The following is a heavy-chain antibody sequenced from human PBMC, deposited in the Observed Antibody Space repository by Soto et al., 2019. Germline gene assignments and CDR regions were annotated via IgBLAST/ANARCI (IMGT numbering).Heavy chain of an antibody. Sequence: GGSLRLSCAASGFTFSSYSMNWVRQAPGKGLEWVSSISSSSSYIYYADSVKGRFTISRDNAKNSLYLQRNSLRAEDTAVYYYARDCIGGCTYGRAFDYWGHGTLVTVSS. V-gene: IGHV3-21*01. J-gene: IGHJ4*01. CDR3: ARDCIGGCTYGRAFDY. CDR1: GFTFSSYS. CDR2: ISSSSSYI. D-gene: IGHD5-18*01.